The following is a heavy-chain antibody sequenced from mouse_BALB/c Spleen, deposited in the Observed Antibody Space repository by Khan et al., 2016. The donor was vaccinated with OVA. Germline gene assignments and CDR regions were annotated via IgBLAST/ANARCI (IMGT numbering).Heavy chain of an antibody. Sequence: VKLEESGPGLVAPSQSLSITCTISGFSLTNYGVHWLRQPPGKGLEWLVVIWSDGSTAYNSALKSRLSISKDNSKSQVFLKMNSLQTDDTAMYYCARQPYYHYYVMDYWGQGTSVTVSS. CDR2: IWSDGST. V-gene: IGHV2-6-1*01. D-gene: IGHD2-10*01. J-gene: IGHJ4*01. CDR1: GFSLTNYG. CDR3: ARQPYYHYYVMDY.